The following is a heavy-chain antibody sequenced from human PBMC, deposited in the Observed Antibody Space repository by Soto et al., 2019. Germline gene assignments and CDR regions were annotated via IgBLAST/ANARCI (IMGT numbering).Heavy chain of an antibody. D-gene: IGHD6-19*01. CDR2: IKEDGSDK. V-gene: IGHV3-7*05. Sequence: PGGSLRLSCAASGFTFSNFCVSWVRQAPGKGLELVANIKEDGSDKNHVDSVKGRFTTSRDNAKNLVYLQMNNLRAEDTAVYYCARGGWLAYWGQGTQVTVSS. CDR1: GFTFSNFC. J-gene: IGHJ4*02. CDR3: ARGGWLAY.